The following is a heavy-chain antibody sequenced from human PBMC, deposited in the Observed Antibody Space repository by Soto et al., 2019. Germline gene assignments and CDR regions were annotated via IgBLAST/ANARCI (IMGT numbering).Heavy chain of an antibody. V-gene: IGHV1-3*01. D-gene: IGHD3-9*01. J-gene: IGHJ5*02. CDR1: GYTFTSYA. Sequence: ASVKVSCKASGYTFTSYAMHWVRQAPGQRLEWMGWINAYNGNTKYSQKFQGRVTMTRDTSTSTAYMELRSLRSEDTAVYYCARDGGRYFDWLLGNWFDPWGQGTLVTVSS. CDR3: ARDGGRYFDWLLGNWFDP. CDR2: INAYNGNT.